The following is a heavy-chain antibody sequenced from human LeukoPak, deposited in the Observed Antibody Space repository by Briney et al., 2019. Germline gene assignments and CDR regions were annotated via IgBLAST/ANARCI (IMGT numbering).Heavy chain of an antibody. CDR3: ARDSGNFHYDMDV. D-gene: IGHD3-10*01. CDR1: GYTFTSYG. J-gene: IGHJ6*02. CDR2: KFSHDGTT. Sequence: ASVKVSCKASGYTFTSYGISWVRQAPGQGLEWMGVKFSHDGTTSYTQNFQGRLIMTRDTSTSTVYTELSSLRSEDTAVYYCARDSGNFHYDMDVWGQGTTVIVSS. V-gene: IGHV1-18*01.